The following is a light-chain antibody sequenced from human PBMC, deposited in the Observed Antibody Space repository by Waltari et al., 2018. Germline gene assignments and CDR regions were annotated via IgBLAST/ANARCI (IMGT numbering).Light chain of an antibody. CDR1: QSVRSN. V-gene: IGKV3-15*01. CDR2: GAS. Sequence: EVVMTQSPATLSVSPGERATLSCRASQSVRSNLAWYQQKPGQAPRLLIYGASPRATGIPARFSGSGSGTEFTLTISSLQSEDFAVYYCQQYNNWPLLTFGGGTKVEIK. J-gene: IGKJ4*01. CDR3: QQYNNWPLLT.